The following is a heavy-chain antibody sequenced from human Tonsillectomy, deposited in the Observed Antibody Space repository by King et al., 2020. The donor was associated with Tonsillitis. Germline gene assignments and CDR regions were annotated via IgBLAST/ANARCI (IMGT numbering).Heavy chain of an antibody. D-gene: IGHD2-2*01. J-gene: IGHJ4*02. CDR3: ARDLLGYFSSTSCRHFYYFDY. V-gene: IGHV1-2*02. CDR1: GYTFTGYY. Sequence: QLVQSGAEVKKPGASVKVSCKASGYTFTGYYMHWVRQAPGQGLEWMGWINPNSGGTNYAQKFQGRVTMTRDMSISTAFMELSRLRSDDTAVYYCARDLLGYFSSTSCRHFYYFDYWGQGTLVTVSS. CDR2: INPNSGGT.